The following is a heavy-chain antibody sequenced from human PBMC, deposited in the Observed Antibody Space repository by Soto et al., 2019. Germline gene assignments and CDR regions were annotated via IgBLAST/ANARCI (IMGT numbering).Heavy chain of an antibody. CDR3: ARDSIRDFWSGPSGMDV. D-gene: IGHD3-3*01. Sequence: PGGSLRLSCAASGFTFSSYSMNWVRQAPGKGLEWVSSTSSSSSYIYYADSVKGRFTISRDNAKNSLYLQMNSLRAEDTAVYYCARDSIRDFWSGPSGMDVWGQGTTVTVSS. CDR2: TSSSSSYI. J-gene: IGHJ6*02. CDR1: GFTFSSYS. V-gene: IGHV3-21*01.